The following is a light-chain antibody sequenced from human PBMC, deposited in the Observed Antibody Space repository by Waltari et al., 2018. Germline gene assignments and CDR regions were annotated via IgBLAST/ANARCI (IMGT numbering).Light chain of an antibody. CDR3: QQCNSWPLWT. CDR1: QSVGSN. V-gene: IGKV3-15*01. J-gene: IGKJ1*01. CDR2: DAS. Sequence: EIVMTQSPGTLSVSPGESATLSCRADQSVGSNLAWYQQKPGQAPRLLIYDASTRATGIPARFSGSGSGTEFTLTISSLQSEDFAIYYCQQCNSWPLWTFGPGTKVEIK.